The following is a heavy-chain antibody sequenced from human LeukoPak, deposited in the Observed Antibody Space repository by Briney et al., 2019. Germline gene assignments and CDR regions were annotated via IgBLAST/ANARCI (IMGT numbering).Heavy chain of an antibody. D-gene: IGHD6-13*01. CDR1: GGSISSSSYY. Sequence: KASETLSLTCTVSGGSISSSSYYWGWIRQPPGKGLEWIGSIYYSGSTHYNPSLKSRVTISVDTSKNQFSLKLSSVTAADAAVYYCAREYSSWTYYFDYWGQGTLVTVSS. CDR3: AREYSSWTYYFDY. CDR2: IYYSGST. V-gene: IGHV4-39*07. J-gene: IGHJ4*02.